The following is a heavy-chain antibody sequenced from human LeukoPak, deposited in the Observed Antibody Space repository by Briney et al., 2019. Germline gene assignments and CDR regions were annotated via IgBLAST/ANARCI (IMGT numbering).Heavy chain of an antibody. V-gene: IGHV3-48*03. D-gene: IGHD6-13*01. CDR2: ISAIDSTT. CDR3: AKGLASSNWPHWFDP. Sequence: GGSLRLSCAASGFTFSNYEMNWVRQAPGKGLEWVSYISAIDSTTYYADSVKGRFTISRDNAKNSLYLQMNSLRVEDTAVYHCAKGLASSNWPHWFDPWGQGTLVSVSS. CDR1: GFTFSNYE. J-gene: IGHJ5*02.